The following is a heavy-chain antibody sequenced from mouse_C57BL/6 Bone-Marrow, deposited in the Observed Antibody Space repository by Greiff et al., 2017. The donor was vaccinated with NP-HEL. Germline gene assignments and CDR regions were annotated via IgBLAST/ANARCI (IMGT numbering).Heavy chain of an antibody. Sequence: EVQLQQSGPVLVKPGASVKMSCKASGYTFTDYYMNWVKQSHGKSLEWIGVINPYNGGTSYNQKFKGKATLTVDKSSSTAYMELNSLTSEDSAVYYCARQLRLWFAYWGQGTLVTVSA. V-gene: IGHV1-19*01. CDR1: GYTFTDYY. D-gene: IGHD3-2*02. CDR2: INPYNGGT. J-gene: IGHJ3*01. CDR3: ARQLRLWFAY.